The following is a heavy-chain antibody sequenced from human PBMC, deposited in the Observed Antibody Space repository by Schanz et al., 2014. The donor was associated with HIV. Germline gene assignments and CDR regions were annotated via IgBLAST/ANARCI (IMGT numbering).Heavy chain of an antibody. CDR3: AKDMGSGSYETFDI. CDR2: VYIGDST. V-gene: IGHV3-53*05. D-gene: IGHD1-26*01. J-gene: IGHJ3*02. Sequence: EVQLVETGGGLIQPGGSLRLSCAVSGFTISSNYMSWVRQAPGKGLEWVSVVYIGDSTFYANSVKGRFTISRDNAKNSLYLQMNSLRAEDTALYYCAKDMGSGSYETFDIWGQGTMVTVSS. CDR1: GFTISSNY.